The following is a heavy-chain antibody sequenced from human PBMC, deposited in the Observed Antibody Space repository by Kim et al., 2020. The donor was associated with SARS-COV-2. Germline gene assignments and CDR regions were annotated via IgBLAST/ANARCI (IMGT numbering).Heavy chain of an antibody. J-gene: IGHJ4*02. CDR1: GFTFSSYA. V-gene: IGHV3-30-3*01. CDR3: ARVPTGRDGYNFDY. D-gene: IGHD5-12*01. Sequence: GGSLRLSCAASGFTFSSYAMHWVRQAPGKGLEWVAVISYDGSNKYYADSVKGRFTISRDNSKNTLYLQMNSLRAEDTAVYYCARVPTGRDGYNFDYWGQGTLVTVSS. CDR2: ISYDGSNK.